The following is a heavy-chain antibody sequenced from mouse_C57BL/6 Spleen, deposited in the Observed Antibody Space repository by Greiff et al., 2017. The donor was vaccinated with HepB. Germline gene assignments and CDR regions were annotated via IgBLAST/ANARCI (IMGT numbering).Heavy chain of an antibody. CDR3: AREGLGLAWFAY. D-gene: IGHD2-10*02. CDR2: IYPGSGNT. V-gene: IGHV1-76*01. CDR1: GYTFTDYY. J-gene: IGHJ3*01. Sequence: VKLMESGAELVRPGASVKLSCKASGYTFTDYYINWVKQRPGQGLEWIARIYPGSGNTYYNEKFKGKATLTAEKSSSTAYMQRSSLTSEDSAVYFCAREGLGLAWFAYWGQGTLVTVSA.